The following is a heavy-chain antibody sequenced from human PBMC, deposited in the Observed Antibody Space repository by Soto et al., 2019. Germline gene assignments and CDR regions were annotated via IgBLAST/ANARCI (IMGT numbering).Heavy chain of an antibody. CDR3: ARESASDYYDYYGMDV. V-gene: IGHV4-4*02. CDR1: GACMISSNC. CDR2: IYHSGST. J-gene: IGHJ6*02. Sequence: LSLTFAVSGACMISSNCGSWVRQPPVKGLEWIGEIYHSGSTNYNPSLKSRVTISVDKSKNQLSLKLSSVTAADTAVYYCARESASDYYDYYGMDVWGQGTTVTVSS.